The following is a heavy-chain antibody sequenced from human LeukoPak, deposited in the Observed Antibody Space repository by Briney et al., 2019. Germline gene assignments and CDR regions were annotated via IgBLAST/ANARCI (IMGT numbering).Heavy chain of an antibody. D-gene: IGHD2-15*01. Sequence: PSETLSLTCAVYGGSFSGYYWSWIRQPPGKGLEWIGEINHSGSTNYNTSLKSRVTISVDTSKNQFSLKLSSVTAADTAVYYCAVVVVRGFDPWGQGTLVTVSS. CDR2: INHSGST. J-gene: IGHJ5*02. V-gene: IGHV4-34*01. CDR3: AVVVVRGFDP. CDR1: GGSFSGYY.